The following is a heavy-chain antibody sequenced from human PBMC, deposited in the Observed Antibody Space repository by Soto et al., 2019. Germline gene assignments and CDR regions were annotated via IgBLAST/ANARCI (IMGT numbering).Heavy chain of an antibody. V-gene: IGHV3-23*01. CDR3: AKDALGSGPYYYMDV. CDR1: GFTLSSYA. Sequence: EVQLLESGGGLVQPGGSLRLSCAASGFTLSSYAISWVRQAPGKGLEWVSSIGGSGGTTYYADSVKGRFTISRDSSKNTLYLQMNSLRAEGTAVYYCAKDALGSGPYYYMDVWGKGSTVTVSS. J-gene: IGHJ6*03. CDR2: IGGSGGTT. D-gene: IGHD6-19*01.